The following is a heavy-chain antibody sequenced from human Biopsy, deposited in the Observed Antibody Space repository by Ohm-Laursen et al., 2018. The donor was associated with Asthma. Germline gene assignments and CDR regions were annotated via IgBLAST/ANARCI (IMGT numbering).Heavy chain of an antibody. Sequence: SLRLSCPASGFSFDDCAMHWVRQAPGKGLEWVSSISWNSGNIDYAVSVKGRFTISRDNAKNSLYLQMQSLRPEDTAFYYCAKSADYYDSTDYLDFWGRGTLVTVSS. CDR2: ISWNSGNI. J-gene: IGHJ4*01. CDR1: GFSFDDCA. CDR3: AKSADYYDSTDYLDF. V-gene: IGHV3-9*01. D-gene: IGHD3-22*01.